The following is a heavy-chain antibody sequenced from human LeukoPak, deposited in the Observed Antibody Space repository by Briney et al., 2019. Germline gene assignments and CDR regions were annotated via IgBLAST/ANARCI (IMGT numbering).Heavy chain of an antibody. V-gene: IGHV1-69*13. CDR2: IIPIFGTA. CDR3: ARGVTGATIPFNWFDP. D-gene: IGHD1-26*01. CDR1: GGTFISYA. J-gene: IGHJ5*02. Sequence: ASVKVSCKASGGTFISYAISWGRQAPGQGLEWMGGIIPIFGTANYAQKFQGRVTITADESTSTAYMELSSLRSEDTAVYYCARGVTGATIPFNWFDPWGQGTLVTVSS.